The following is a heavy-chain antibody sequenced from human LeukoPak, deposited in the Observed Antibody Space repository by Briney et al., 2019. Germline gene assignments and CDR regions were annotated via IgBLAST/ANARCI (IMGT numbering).Heavy chain of an antibody. V-gene: IGHV4-4*07. CDR2: IHTSGST. CDR1: GGSVSNYY. CDR3: ARMVGATRCDI. Sequence: SETLSLTCTVSGGSVSNYYWSWIRQPAGKGLEWIGCIHTSGSTNYDPSLKSRVTMSVDTSKSQFSLKLSSVTAADTDVYYCARMVGATRCDIWGQGTMVTVSS. J-gene: IGHJ3*02. D-gene: IGHD1-26*01.